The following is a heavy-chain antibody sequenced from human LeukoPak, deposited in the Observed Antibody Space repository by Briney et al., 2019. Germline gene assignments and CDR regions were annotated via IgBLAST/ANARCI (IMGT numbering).Heavy chain of an antibody. CDR3: AKEYDSGGYGANFDY. Sequence: GGSLRLSCAASGFTFSSYAMSWVRQVPGKGLEWVSAISGSGSSTYYTDSVKGRFTISRDNSKNTLYLQMNSLRAEDTAVYYCAKEYDSGGYGANFDYWGQGTLVTVSS. J-gene: IGHJ4*02. V-gene: IGHV3-23*01. D-gene: IGHD3-10*01. CDR1: GFTFSSYA. CDR2: ISGSGSST.